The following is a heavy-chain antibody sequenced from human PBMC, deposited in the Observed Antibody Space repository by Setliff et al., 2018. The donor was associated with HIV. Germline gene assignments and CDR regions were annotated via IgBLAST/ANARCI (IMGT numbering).Heavy chain of an antibody. D-gene: IGHD5-12*01. CDR1: GFTCSSYW. V-gene: IGHV3-74*03. J-gene: IGHJ4*02. Sequence: PGGSLKLCAAASGFTCSSYWMQWVRQVPGKGMVWVSRINSDGSSTTYADFVKGRFTIPRDNAKNSLYLQMNSLRAEDTAMYYCARDWRSGYDLNFDYWGQGTLVTVSS. CDR3: ARDWRSGYDLNFDY. CDR2: INSDGSST.